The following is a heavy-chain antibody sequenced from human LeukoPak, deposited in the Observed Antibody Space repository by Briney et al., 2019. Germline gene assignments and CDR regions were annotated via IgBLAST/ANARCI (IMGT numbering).Heavy chain of an antibody. CDR1: GGSISSSSYY. CDR3: ASVTPYSSSSFADY. D-gene: IGHD6-6*01. CDR2: IYYSGST. Sequence: SETLSLTCTVSGGSISSSSYYWGWIRQPPGKGLEWIGSIYYSGSTYYNPSLKSRVTISVDTSKNQFSLKLSSVTAADTAVYYCASVTPYSSSSFADYWGQGTLVTVSS. V-gene: IGHV4-39*07. J-gene: IGHJ4*02.